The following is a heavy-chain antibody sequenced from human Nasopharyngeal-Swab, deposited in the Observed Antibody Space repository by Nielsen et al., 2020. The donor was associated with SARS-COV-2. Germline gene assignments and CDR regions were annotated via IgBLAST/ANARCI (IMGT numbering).Heavy chain of an antibody. CDR2: ISSSSSYI. J-gene: IGHJ3*02. Sequence: GESLKISCAASGFTFSSYSMNWVRQAPGKGLEWVSSISSSSSYIYYADSVKGRFTISRDNAKNSLYLQMNSLRAEDTAVYYCARDSRQWLRFYAFDIWGQGTMVTASS. V-gene: IGHV3-21*01. CDR1: GFTFSSYS. D-gene: IGHD5-12*01. CDR3: ARDSRQWLRFYAFDI.